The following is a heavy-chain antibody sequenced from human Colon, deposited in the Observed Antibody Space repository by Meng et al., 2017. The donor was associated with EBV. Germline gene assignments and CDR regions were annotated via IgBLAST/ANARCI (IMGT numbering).Heavy chain of an antibody. J-gene: IGHJ4*02. CDR1: GGSISSVYW. Sequence: QVHWRGLGPGLAMPSETLSLTCAVSGGSISSVYWWTWVRQSPGKGLEWIGEIYHSGSTNYNPSLKSRVTISVDKSKNQFSLKLTSVTAADTAVYYCARGGYYSFDYWGQRTLVTVSS. D-gene: IGHD5-18*01. CDR2: IYHSGST. CDR3: ARGGYYSFDY. V-gene: IGHV4-4*02.